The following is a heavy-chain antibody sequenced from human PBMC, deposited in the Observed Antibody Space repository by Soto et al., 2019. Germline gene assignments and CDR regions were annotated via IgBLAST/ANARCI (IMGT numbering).Heavy chain of an antibody. V-gene: IGHV4-34*01. J-gene: IGHJ4*02. CDR2: TNHRGST. D-gene: IGHD5-12*01. CDR1: GGSFSGYY. CDR3: ARGFAIRYSGRIFDY. Sequence: QVQLQQWGAGLLKPSETLSLTCAVYGGSFSGYYWSWIRQPPGKGLEWIGETNHRGSTNYNPSLKSRVTISVDTSKNQFSLKLSSVTAADTAVYYCARGFAIRYSGRIFDYWGQGTLVTVSS.